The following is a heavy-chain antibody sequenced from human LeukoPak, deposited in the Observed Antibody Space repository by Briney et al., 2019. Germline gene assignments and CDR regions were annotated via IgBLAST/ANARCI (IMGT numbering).Heavy chain of an antibody. CDR1: GYTFTDYY. CDR3: ARDQSGYDLGLGPSYYYYMDV. J-gene: IGHJ6*03. D-gene: IGHD5-12*01. CDR2: IIPIFGTA. V-gene: IGHV1-69*13. Sequence: SVKVSCKASGYTFTDYYIHWVRQAPGQGLEWMGGIIPIFGTANYAQKFQGRVTITADESTSTAYMELSSLRSEDTAVYYCARDQSGYDLGLGPSYYYYMDVWGKGTTVTVSS.